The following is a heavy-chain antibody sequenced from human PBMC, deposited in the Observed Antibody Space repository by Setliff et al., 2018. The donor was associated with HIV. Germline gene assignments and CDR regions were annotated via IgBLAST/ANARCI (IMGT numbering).Heavy chain of an antibody. D-gene: IGHD4-17*01. J-gene: IGHJ6*03. CDR1: GFTFSSYW. V-gene: IGHV3-74*01. Sequence: GSLRLSCAASGFTFSSYWMYWVRQAPGKGLMWVSHIKIDGSSTNYADSVKGRFTISRDNAKNSLYLQMNGLRAEDTAVYYCARGPTTVTNYYYYYMDVWGKGTTVTVSS. CDR2: IKIDGSST. CDR3: ARGPTTVTNYYYYYMDV.